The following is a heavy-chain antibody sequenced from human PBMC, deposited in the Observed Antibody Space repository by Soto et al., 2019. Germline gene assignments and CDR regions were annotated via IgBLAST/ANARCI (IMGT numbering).Heavy chain of an antibody. J-gene: IGHJ4*02. CDR3: AKDQDIVVVPAAIPDY. CDR1: GFTFSSYG. V-gene: IGHV3-30*18. D-gene: IGHD2-2*02. Sequence: PGGSLRLSCAASGFTFSSYGMHWVRQAPGKGLEWVAVISYDGSNKYYADSVRGRFTISRDNSKNTLYLQMNSLRAEDTAVYYCAKDQDIVVVPAAIPDYWGQGTLVTVSS. CDR2: ISYDGSNK.